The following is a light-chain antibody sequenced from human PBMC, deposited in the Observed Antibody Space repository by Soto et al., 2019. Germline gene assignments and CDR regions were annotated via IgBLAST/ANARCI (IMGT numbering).Light chain of an antibody. J-gene: IGLJ2*01. CDR2: RNN. CDR1: SSNIGSNY. CDR3: AAWDDSLSGVV. V-gene: IGLV1-47*01. Sequence: QSVLTQPPSASGTPGQRVTISCSGSSSNIGSNYVYWYQQLPGTAPKLLLYRNNQRPSGVPDRFSGSKSGTSASLDISGLRSDDEADYYCAAWDDSLSGVVFGGGTKLTVL.